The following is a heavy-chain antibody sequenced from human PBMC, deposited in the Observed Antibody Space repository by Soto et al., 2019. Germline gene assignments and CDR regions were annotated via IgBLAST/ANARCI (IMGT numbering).Heavy chain of an antibody. CDR1: GGTFSSYA. CDR3: ATLRGHYYDSSGYYPAEYFQH. V-gene: IGHV1-69*13. CDR2: IIPIFGTA. Sequence: SVKVSCKASGGTFSSYAISWVRQAPGQGLEWMGGIIPIFGTANYAQKFQGRVTITADESTSTAYMELSSLRSEDTAVYYCATLRGHYYDSSGYYPAEYFQHWGQGTLVTVSS. D-gene: IGHD3-22*01. J-gene: IGHJ1*01.